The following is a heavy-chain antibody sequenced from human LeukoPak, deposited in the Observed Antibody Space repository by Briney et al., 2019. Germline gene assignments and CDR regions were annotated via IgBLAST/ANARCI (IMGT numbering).Heavy chain of an antibody. V-gene: IGHV4-34*01. D-gene: IGHD6-13*01. J-gene: IGHJ4*02. CDR3: ARDVRRIGYSSSWYKLPTDYFDY. CDR1: GGSFSGYY. Sequence: SETLSLTCAVYGGSFSGYYWSWIRQPPGKGLEWIGEINHSGSTNYNPSLKSRVTISVDTSKNQFSLKLSSVTAADTAVYYCARDVRRIGYSSSWYKLPTDYFDYWGQGTLVTVSS. CDR2: INHSGST.